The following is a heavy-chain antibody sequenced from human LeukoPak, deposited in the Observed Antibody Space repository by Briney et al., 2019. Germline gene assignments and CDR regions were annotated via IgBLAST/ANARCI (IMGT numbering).Heavy chain of an antibody. CDR2: IYYSGST. V-gene: IGHV4-39*01. Sequence: PSETLSLTCTVSGGSISSSSYYWGWLRQPPGKGLEWIGSIYYSGSTYYNPSLKSRVTISVDTSKNQFSLKLSSVTAADTAVYYCARGGEFSYWGQGTLVTVSS. J-gene: IGHJ4*02. CDR3: ARGGEFSY. D-gene: IGHD3-10*01. CDR1: GGSISSSSYY.